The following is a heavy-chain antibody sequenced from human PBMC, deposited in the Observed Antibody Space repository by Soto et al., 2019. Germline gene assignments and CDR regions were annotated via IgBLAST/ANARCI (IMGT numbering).Heavy chain of an antibody. J-gene: IGHJ2*01. V-gene: IGHV4-31*03. D-gene: IGHD3-10*01. CDR2: IYYSGSA. CDR1: GGSISSGGYY. Sequence: SETLSLTCSVSGGSISSGGYYWSWIRQHPGKGLERIGNIYYSGSAYYNPSLKSRVTISVDTSKNQFSLRLSSVTAADTAVFYCARVPYYGSRSLNYWYFDLWGRGTLVT. CDR3: ARVPYYGSRSLNYWYFDL.